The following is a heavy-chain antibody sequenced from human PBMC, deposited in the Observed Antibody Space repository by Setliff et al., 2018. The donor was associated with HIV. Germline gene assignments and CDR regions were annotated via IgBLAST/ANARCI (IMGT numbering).Heavy chain of an antibody. CDR3: ARSRGDIVMMVAAHWYLDL. CDR2: IYYSGST. V-gene: IGHV4-39*07. CDR1: GGSIRSSGYY. D-gene: IGHD2-15*01. J-gene: IGHJ2*01. Sequence: SETLSLTCSVSGGSIRSSGYYWGWIRQPPGKGLEWIGSIYYSGSTYYNPSLTSRVTISVDTSKNQFSLKLSSVTAADTAVYYCARSRGDIVMMVAAHWYLDLWGRGTLVTVSS.